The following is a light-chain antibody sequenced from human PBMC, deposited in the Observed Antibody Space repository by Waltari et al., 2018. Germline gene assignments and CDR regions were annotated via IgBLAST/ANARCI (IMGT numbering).Light chain of an antibody. Sequence: DIQMTQSPSTLSASVGDRVTITCRASQTINTWLAWHQQKPGKPPNLLIYKASSLESGVPSRFSGSGSGTEVTLSISSLQPDDFATYYCQQYKSFPFTFGGGTKVEVK. CDR3: QQYKSFPFT. V-gene: IGKV1-5*03. CDR1: QTINTW. CDR2: KAS. J-gene: IGKJ4*01.